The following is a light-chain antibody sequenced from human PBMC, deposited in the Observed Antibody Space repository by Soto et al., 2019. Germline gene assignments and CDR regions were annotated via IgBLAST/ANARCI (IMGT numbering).Light chain of an antibody. CDR3: QPRSNWPPFT. V-gene: IGKV3-11*01. CDR1: QSVSSY. Sequence: EIVLTQSPATLSLSPGERATLSCRASQSVSSYLAWYQKKPGQAPRLLLFDASNRATGIPARFSGSGSGTGFTLTISSLEPDDVAVYYCQPRSNWPPFTFGGGTKVEIK. J-gene: IGKJ4*01. CDR2: DAS.